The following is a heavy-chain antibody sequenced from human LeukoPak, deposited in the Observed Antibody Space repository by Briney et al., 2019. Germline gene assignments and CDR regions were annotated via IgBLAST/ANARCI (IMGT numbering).Heavy chain of an antibody. CDR3: VRLGGGNQRSAFDI. Sequence: ASVKVSCKASGYTFTSYDINWVRQATGQGLEWMGWMNPNSGNTGYAQKFQGRVTMTRNTSISTAYMELSSLRAEDTAVYYCVRLGGGNQRSAFDIWGQGTMVTVSS. D-gene: IGHD4-23*01. V-gene: IGHV1-8*02. J-gene: IGHJ3*02. CDR1: GYTFTSYD. CDR2: MNPNSGNT.